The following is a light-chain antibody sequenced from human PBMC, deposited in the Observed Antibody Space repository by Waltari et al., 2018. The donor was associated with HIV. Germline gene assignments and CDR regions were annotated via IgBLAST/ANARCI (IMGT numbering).Light chain of an antibody. J-gene: IGLJ3*02. V-gene: IGLV1-47*01. CDR1: SSNIGSNY. CDR3: AAWDASLSGCV. Sequence: QSVLTQPPSASGTPGQRVTISCSGSSSNIGSNYVYWYQQLPGTAPKLRLYWNNQGPSVVPDRFSGSKSGTSAYLAISGLLSEDEADDYCAAWDASLSGCVFGGGTKLTVL. CDR2: WNN.